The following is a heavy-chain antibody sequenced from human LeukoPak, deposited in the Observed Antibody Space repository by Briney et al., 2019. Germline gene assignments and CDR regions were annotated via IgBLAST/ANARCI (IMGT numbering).Heavy chain of an antibody. CDR2: IYDSGST. D-gene: IGHD3-9*01. V-gene: IGHV4-39*01. Sequence: SETLSLICTVSGGSIRSSYYYWGWIRQPPGKGLEWIGSIYDSGSTYYNPSLKSRVTISVDTSKNQFSLKLNSVTAADTAVYYCARASLLRYFEGFDYWGQRTLVTVSS. CDR3: ARASLLRYFEGFDY. CDR1: GGSIRSSYYY. J-gene: IGHJ4*02.